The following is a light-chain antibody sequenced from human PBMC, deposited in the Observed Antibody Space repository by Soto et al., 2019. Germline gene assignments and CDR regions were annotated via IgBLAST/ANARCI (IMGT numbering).Light chain of an antibody. V-gene: IGKV3-11*01. CDR3: QQRSNWPLT. CDR1: QSVSSY. CDR2: DAS. Sequence: EIVLTQSPATLSLSPGERATLSCRASQSVSSYLAWYQQKPGQAPRLLIYDASNRATGIPARFSGSGSGTDFPLTISILEPEDFAVYYCQQRSNWPLTFGGGTKVDIK. J-gene: IGKJ4*01.